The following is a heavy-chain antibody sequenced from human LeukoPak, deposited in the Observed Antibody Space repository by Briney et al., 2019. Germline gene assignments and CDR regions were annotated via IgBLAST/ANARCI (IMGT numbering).Heavy chain of an antibody. J-gene: IGHJ4*02. V-gene: IGHV3-23*01. D-gene: IGHD1-26*01. Sequence: GGSLRLSCAASGFTFSSYSMNWVRQAPGKGLEWVSYISSSGGSTYYADSVKGRFTISRDNSKNTLYLQMNSLRAEDTAVYYCAKYISGSQPKYYFDYWGQGTLVTVSS. CDR3: AKYISGSQPKYYFDY. CDR1: GFTFSSYS. CDR2: ISSSGGST.